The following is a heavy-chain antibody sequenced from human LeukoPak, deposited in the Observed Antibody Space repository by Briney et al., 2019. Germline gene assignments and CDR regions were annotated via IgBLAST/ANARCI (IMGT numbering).Heavy chain of an antibody. V-gene: IGHV1-46*01. CDR2: INPSGGST. CDR3: ARAGGLRAFDY. Sequence: ASVEVSCKASGYTFTSYYMHWVRQAPGQGLEWMGIINPSGGSTSYAQKFQGRVTMTRDMSTSTVYMELSSLRSEDTAVYYCARAGGLRAFDYWGQGTLVTVSS. D-gene: IGHD3-16*01. CDR1: GYTFTSYY. J-gene: IGHJ4*02.